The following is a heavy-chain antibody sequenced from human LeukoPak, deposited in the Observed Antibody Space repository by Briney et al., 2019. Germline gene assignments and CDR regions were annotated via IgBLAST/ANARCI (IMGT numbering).Heavy chain of an antibody. V-gene: IGHV7-4-1*02. D-gene: IGHD3-9*01. CDR1: GFTFTSYA. J-gene: IGHJ6*02. Sequence: GGSLRLSCVASGFTFTSYAMNWVRQAPGQGLEWMGWINTNTGNPTYAQGFTGRFVFSLDTSVSTAYLQISSLKAEDTAVYYCARVRYYDILTGYLHTGDYYGMDVWGQGTTVTVSS. CDR3: ARVRYYDILTGYLHTGDYYGMDV. CDR2: INTNTGNP.